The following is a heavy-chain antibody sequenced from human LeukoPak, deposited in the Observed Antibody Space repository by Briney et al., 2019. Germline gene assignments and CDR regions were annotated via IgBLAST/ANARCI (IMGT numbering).Heavy chain of an antibody. CDR3: AKSSFYCSSTSCYGPGYYYYYMDV. Sequence: GGSLRLSCAASGFTFSSYGMHWVRQAPGKGLEWVAFIRYDGSNKYYADSVKGRFTISRDNSKNTLYLQMNSLRAEDTAVYYCAKSSFYCSSTSCYGPGYYYYYMDVWGKGTTVTVSS. CDR2: IRYDGSNK. D-gene: IGHD2-2*01. V-gene: IGHV3-30*02. J-gene: IGHJ6*03. CDR1: GFTFSSYG.